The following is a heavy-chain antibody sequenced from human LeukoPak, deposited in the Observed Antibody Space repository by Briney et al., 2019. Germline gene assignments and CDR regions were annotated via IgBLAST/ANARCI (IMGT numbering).Heavy chain of an antibody. CDR1: GFVFSNYG. V-gene: IGHV3-30*02. Sequence: GGSLRLSCAASGFVFSNYGMHWVRQAPGKGLEWVAFTRYDGTNGNYADSVKGRFTISRDNSKNTLYPQMNSLRAEDTAVYYCARVGVGSYHFDDWGQGTLVTVSS. CDR2: TRYDGTNG. D-gene: IGHD3-10*01. J-gene: IGHJ4*02. CDR3: ARVGVGSYHFDD.